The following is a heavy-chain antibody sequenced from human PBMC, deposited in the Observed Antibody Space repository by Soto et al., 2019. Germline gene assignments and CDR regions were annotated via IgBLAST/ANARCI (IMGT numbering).Heavy chain of an antibody. CDR3: GRLGGYCSITKCYGGGDD. CDR2: IYPGDSDT. CDR1: GYSFTSYW. V-gene: IGHV5-51*01. D-gene: IGHD2-2*01. Sequence: GESLKISCKGSGYSFTSYWIGWVRQMPGKGLEWMGIIYPGDSDTRYSPSFQGQVTISADKSISTAYLQWSSLKASHTAMYYCGRLGGYCSITKCYGGGDDWGKGTLVTVSS. J-gene: IGHJ4*02.